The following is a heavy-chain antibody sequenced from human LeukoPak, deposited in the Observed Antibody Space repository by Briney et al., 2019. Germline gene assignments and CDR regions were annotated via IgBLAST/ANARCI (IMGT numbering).Heavy chain of an antibody. V-gene: IGHV3-23*01. CDR1: GFTFSSYA. J-gene: IGHJ4*02. CDR3: AKRYSGSSGLYNFDY. CDR2: ITGNTGNT. D-gene: IGHD1-26*01. Sequence: GGSLRLSCAASGFTFSSYAMTWVRQPPGKGLEGVSSITGNTGNTYYADSVKGRFTISRDNSKDTLYLQMNSLRAEDTAVYYCAKRYSGSSGLYNFDYWGQGTLVTVSS.